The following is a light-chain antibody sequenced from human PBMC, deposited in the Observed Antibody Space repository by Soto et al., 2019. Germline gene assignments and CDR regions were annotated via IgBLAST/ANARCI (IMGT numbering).Light chain of an antibody. Sequence: QSALTQPPSASGSPGQSVTISCTGSSSDVGGYEYVSWYQQHPGKAPKLIIYEVIKRPSGVPDRFSGSKSGNTASLTVSGLQAEDEADYYCSSYAGSNNLHVLFGGGTK. J-gene: IGLJ2*01. V-gene: IGLV2-8*01. CDR3: SSYAGSNNLHVL. CDR2: EVI. CDR1: SSDVGGYEY.